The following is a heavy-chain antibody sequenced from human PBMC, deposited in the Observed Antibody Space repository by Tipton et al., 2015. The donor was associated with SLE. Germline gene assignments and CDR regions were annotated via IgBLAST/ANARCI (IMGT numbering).Heavy chain of an antibody. Sequence: TLSLTCAVYGGSFSGYYWSWIRQPPGKGREWIGEINHSGSTNYNPSLKSRVTISVDTSKNQFSLKLSSVTAADTAVYYCARPVFVQGNYFDYWGQGTLVTVSS. CDR1: GGSFSGYY. J-gene: IGHJ4*02. V-gene: IGHV4-34*01. CDR3: ARPVFVQGNYFDY. D-gene: IGHD3-16*02. CDR2: INHSGST.